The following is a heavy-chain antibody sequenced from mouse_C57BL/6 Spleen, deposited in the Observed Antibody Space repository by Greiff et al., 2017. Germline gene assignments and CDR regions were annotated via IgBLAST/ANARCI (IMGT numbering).Heavy chain of an antibody. V-gene: IGHV5-9-1*02. J-gene: IGHJ1*03. CDR1: GFTFSSYA. CDR3: TRVGIYDYDGAWYFDV. D-gene: IGHD2-4*01. Sequence: EVNVVESGEGLVKPGGSLKLSCAASGFTFSSYAMSWVRQTPEKRLEWVAYISSGGDYIYYADTVKGRFTIYRDNDRNTLYLQMSMLKSEDTAMYYCTRVGIYDYDGAWYFDVWGTGTTVTVSS. CDR2: ISSGGDYI.